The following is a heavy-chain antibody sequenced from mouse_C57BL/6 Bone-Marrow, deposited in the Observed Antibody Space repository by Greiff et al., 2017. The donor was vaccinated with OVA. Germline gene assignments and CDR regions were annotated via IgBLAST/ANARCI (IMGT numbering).Heavy chain of an antibody. CDR2: IWSGGST. V-gene: IGHV2-2*01. Sequence: VKLMESGPGLVQPSQSLSITCTVSGFSLTSYGVHWVRQSPGKGLEWLGVIWSGGSTDYNAAFISRLSISKDNSKSQVFFKMNSLQADDTAIYYCATVILHYFDYWGQGTTLTVSS. CDR1: GFSLTSYG. J-gene: IGHJ2*01. CDR3: ATVILHYFDY.